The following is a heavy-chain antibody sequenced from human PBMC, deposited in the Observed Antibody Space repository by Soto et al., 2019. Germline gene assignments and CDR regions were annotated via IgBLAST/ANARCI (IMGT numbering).Heavy chain of an antibody. Sequence: GGSLRLSCAASGFTFSSYAMHWVRQAPGKGLEWVAVISYDGSNKYYADSVKGRFTISRDNSKNTLYLQMNSLRAEDTAVYYCARSLGYSYGWNYYYGMDVWGQGTTVTVS. D-gene: IGHD5-18*01. V-gene: IGHV3-30-3*01. CDR2: ISYDGSNK. CDR3: ARSLGYSYGWNYYYGMDV. J-gene: IGHJ6*02. CDR1: GFTFSSYA.